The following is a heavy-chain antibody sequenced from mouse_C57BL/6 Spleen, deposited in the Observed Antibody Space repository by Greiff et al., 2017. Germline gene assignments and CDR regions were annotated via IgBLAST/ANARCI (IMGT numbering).Heavy chain of an antibody. J-gene: IGHJ4*01. Sequence: VKLMESGPGLVAPSQSLSITCTVSGFSLTSYGVHWVRQPPGKGLEWLVVIWSDGSTTYNSALKSRLSISKDNSKSQVFLNMNSLQTDDTAMYYCARGDYGSSLYAMDYWGQGTSVTVSS. CDR1: GFSLTSYG. CDR2: IWSDGST. D-gene: IGHD1-1*01. V-gene: IGHV2-6*03. CDR3: ARGDYGSSLYAMDY.